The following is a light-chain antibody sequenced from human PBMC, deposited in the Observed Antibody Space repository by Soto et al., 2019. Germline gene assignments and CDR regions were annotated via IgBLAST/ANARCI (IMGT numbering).Light chain of an antibody. CDR2: GAS. J-gene: IGKJ1*01. CDR1: LNVRSNY. Sequence: GLSQSPGTVSLTPRERVTLSCSASLNVRSNYLAWYQQKPGQAPRLLISGASTRASGIPDRFSGSGSGTDFTLTISRLEPEDFAVYYCQDYGSSEWTFGQGTKV. CDR3: QDYGSSEWT. V-gene: IGKV3-20*01.